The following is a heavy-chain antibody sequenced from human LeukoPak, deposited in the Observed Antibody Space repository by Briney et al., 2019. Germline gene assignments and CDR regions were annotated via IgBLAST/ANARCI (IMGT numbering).Heavy chain of an antibody. CDR2: IYTSGST. CDR1: GGSISSYY. J-gene: IGHJ4*02. D-gene: IGHD5-18*01. Sequence: SETLSLTCTVSGGSISSYYWSWIRQPAGKGLEWIGRIYTSGSTNYNPSLKSRVTMSVDTSKNQFSLKLSSVTAADTAVYYCARDICGYSYGYSFDYWGQGTLVTVSS. CDR3: ARDICGYSYGYSFDY. V-gene: IGHV4-4*07.